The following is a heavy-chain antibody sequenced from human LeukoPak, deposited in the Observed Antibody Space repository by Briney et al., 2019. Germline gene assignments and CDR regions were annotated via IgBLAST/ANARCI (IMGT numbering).Heavy chain of an antibody. CDR1: GYTFTSYY. V-gene: IGHV1-46*01. J-gene: IGHJ4*02. CDR2: INPSGGAT. CDR3: ARGPLGRGWYYFDY. D-gene: IGHD6-19*01. Sequence: GASVKVSCKASGYTFTSYYMHWVRQAPGQGLEWMGIINPSGGATIYAQKFQGRVTMTRDTSTSTAYMELRSLRSDDTAVYYCARGPLGRGWYYFDYWGQGTLVTVSS.